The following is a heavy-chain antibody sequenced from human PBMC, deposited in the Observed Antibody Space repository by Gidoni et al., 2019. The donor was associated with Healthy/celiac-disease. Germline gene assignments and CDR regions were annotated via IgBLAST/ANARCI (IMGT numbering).Heavy chain of an antibody. CDR1: GGPISRGGYY. Sequence: QVQLKESGPGRGKHSQTRSLTCTVAGGPISRGGYYWGWIRQNPGKGLEWIGYIYYRGGSYYNPSLKSLVTISVDTSKNQFSLKLSSVTAADTAVYYCARLSNYYDSSGYFDYWGQGTLVTVSS. CDR2: IYYRGGS. CDR3: ARLSNYYDSSGYFDY. V-gene: IGHV4-31*01. J-gene: IGHJ4*02. D-gene: IGHD3-22*01.